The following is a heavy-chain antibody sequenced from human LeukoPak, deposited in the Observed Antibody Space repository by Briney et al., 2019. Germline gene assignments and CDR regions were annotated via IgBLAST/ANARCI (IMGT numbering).Heavy chain of an antibody. J-gene: IGHJ4*02. Sequence: PGGTLRLSCAASGFTFSYYAMSWVRQASGKGLEWASSISSSSSYICYADSVKGRFTISRDNAKNSLYLQMNSLRAEDTAVYYCAREDGYNSKLWDYWGQGTLVTVSS. D-gene: IGHD5-24*01. V-gene: IGHV3-21*01. CDR3: AREDGYNSKLWDY. CDR2: ISSSSSYI. CDR1: GFTFSYYA.